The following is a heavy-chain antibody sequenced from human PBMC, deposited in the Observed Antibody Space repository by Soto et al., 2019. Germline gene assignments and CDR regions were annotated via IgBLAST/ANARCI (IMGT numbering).Heavy chain of an antibody. D-gene: IGHD5-12*01. CDR3: ARSFLSGYEPGVGFDP. CDR2: IYPGDSDT. V-gene: IGHV5-51*01. CDR1: GYSFTSYW. Sequence: GESLKISCKGSGYSFTSYWIGWVRQMPGKGLEWMGIIYPGDSDTRYSPSFQGQVTISADKSISTAYLQWSSLKASDTAMYYCARSFLSGYEPGVGFDPWGQGTLVTVSS. J-gene: IGHJ5*02.